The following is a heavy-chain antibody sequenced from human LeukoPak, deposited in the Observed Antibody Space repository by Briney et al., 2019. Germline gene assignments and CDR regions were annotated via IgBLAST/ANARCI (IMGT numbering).Heavy chain of an antibody. J-gene: IGHJ4*02. CDR2: ISSSSSTI. V-gene: IGHV3-11*04. CDR1: GFTFSDYY. Sequence: GRSLRLSCAASGFTFSDYYMSWIRQAPGKGLEWVSYISSSSSTIYYADSVKGRFTISRDNAKNSLSLQMNSLRAEDTAVYYCIVLAVAGTFGFDYWGQGTLVTVSS. D-gene: IGHD6-19*01. CDR3: IVLAVAGTFGFDY.